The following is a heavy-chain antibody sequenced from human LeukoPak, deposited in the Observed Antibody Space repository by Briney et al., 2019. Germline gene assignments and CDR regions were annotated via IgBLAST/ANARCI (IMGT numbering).Heavy chain of an antibody. J-gene: IGHJ4*02. D-gene: IGHD3-10*01. CDR1: GYTLASYY. V-gene: IGHV1-46*01. CDR2: INPNSGST. Sequence: ASVKVSCKASGYTLASYYMHWVRQAPGQGLEWMGIINPNSGSTTYAQKFQGRVTMTRDTSTTTVNMELSSLRSEDTAVYYCARGLSFGNFDYWGQGTLVTVSS. CDR3: ARGLSFGNFDY.